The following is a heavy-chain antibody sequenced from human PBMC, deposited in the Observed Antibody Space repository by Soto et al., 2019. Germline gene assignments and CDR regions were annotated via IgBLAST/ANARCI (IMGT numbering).Heavy chain of an antibody. CDR3: VKYFLKLSSGLTDAAFLP. CDR2: ISGSGGST. CDR1: GFTFSSYA. Sequence: GGSLRLSCAASGFTFSSYAMSWVRQAPGKGLEWVSAISGSGGSTYYADSVKGRFTISRDNSKNTLYLQMNSLRAEDTAVYYCVKYFLKLSSGLTDAAFLPWGQATLASVS. D-gene: IGHD3-3*01. V-gene: IGHV3-23*01. J-gene: IGHJ5*02.